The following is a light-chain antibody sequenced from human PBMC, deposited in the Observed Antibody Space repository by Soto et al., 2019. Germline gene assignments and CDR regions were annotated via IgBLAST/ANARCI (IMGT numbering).Light chain of an antibody. V-gene: IGKV4-1*01. J-gene: IGKJ4*01. CDR1: QSVLSGSDNKNY. Sequence: ILMTQSPDSLAVSLGERASINCKSSQSVLSGSDNKNYLAWFQQKPGQPPKLLIYWASTRESGVPDRFSGSGSGTDFALTISSLQAEDVAVYYCQHYYSAPLTFGGGTKVDIK. CDR3: QHYYSAPLT. CDR2: WAS.